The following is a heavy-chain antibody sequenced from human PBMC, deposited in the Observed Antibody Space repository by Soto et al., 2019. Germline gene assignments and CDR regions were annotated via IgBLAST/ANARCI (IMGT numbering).Heavy chain of an antibody. J-gene: IGHJ5*02. CDR3: AREVGLVSRLHYNWFDP. V-gene: IGHV4-31*03. D-gene: IGHD6-19*01. CDR2: IYYSGST. Sequence: SETLSLTCTVSGGSISSGGYYWSWIRQHPGKGLEWIGYIYYSGSTYYNPSLKSRVTISVDTSKNQFSLKLSSVTAADTAVYYCAREVGLVSRLHYNWFDPWGQGTLVTVS. CDR1: GGSISSGGYY.